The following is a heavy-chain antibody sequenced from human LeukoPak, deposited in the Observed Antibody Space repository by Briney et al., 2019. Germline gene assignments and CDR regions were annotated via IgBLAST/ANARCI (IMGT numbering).Heavy chain of an antibody. J-gene: IGHJ4*02. D-gene: IGHD1-26*01. Sequence: GGSLRLSCAASGFTFSTYGMAWFRQAPGKGLEWVSVISGSGGIIYYADSVKGRFTISRDNSKNTLYLQMNSLRADDTALYYCATRDLRGIYSNYWGLGTLVTASS. CDR1: GFTFSTYG. CDR3: ATRDLRGIYSNY. V-gene: IGHV3-23*01. CDR2: ISGSGGII.